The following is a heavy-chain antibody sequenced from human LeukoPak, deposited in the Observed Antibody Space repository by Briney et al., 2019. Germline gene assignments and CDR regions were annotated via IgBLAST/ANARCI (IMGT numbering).Heavy chain of an antibody. Sequence: SETLSLTCTVSGGSISSYYWSWIRQPAGKGLEWIGRIYTSGSTNYNPSLKSRVTMSVDTSKNQFSLKLSSVTAADTAVYYCARGGSLDIVVVPAVMPAATMYCGGDCFDYWGQGTLVTVSS. CDR3: ARGGSLDIVVVPAVMPAATMYCGGDCFDY. V-gene: IGHV4-4*07. CDR1: GGSISSYY. D-gene: IGHD2-2*03. J-gene: IGHJ4*02. CDR2: IYTSGST.